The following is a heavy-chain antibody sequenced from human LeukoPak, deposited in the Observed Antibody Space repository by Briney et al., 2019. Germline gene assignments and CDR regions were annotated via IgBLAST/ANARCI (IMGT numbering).Heavy chain of an antibody. D-gene: IGHD3-16*02. Sequence: SETLSLTCTVSGGSISSGGYYWSWIRQHPGKGLEWIGYIYYSGSTYYNPSLKSRVTISVDTSKNQFSLKLSSVTAADTAVYYGARVIPMIAFGGVIVPNFDYWGQGTLVTVSS. V-gene: IGHV4-31*03. CDR1: GGSISSGGYY. J-gene: IGHJ4*02. CDR2: IYYSGST. CDR3: ARVIPMIAFGGVIVPNFDY.